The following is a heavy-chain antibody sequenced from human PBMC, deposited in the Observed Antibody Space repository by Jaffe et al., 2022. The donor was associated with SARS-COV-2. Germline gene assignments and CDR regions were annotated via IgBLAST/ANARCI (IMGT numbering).Heavy chain of an antibody. D-gene: IGHD1-26*01. CDR1: GFTFSSYG. CDR3: AGAVGATGDPFDY. J-gene: IGHJ4*02. Sequence: QVQLVESGGGVVQPGRSLRLSCAASGFTFSSYGMHWVRQAPGKGLEWVAVIWYDGSNKYYADSVKGRFTISRDNSKNTLYLQMNSLRAEDTAVYYCAGAVGATGDPFDYWGQGTLVTVSS. V-gene: IGHV3-33*01. CDR2: IWYDGSNK.